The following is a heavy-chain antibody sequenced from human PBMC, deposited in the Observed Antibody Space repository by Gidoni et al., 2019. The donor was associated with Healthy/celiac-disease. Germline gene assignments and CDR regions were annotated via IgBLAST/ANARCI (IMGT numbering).Heavy chain of an antibody. Sequence: QVQLQQWGAGLLKPSETLFLTCAVYGGSFSGYYWSWIRQPPGKGLEWIGEINHSGSTNYNPSLKSRVTISVDTSKNQFSLKLSSVTAADTAVYYCARGGVRYFDWNRGHHYDYYYYYGMDVWGQGTTVTVSS. CDR1: GGSFSGYY. D-gene: IGHD3-9*01. CDR2: INHSGST. V-gene: IGHV4-34*01. J-gene: IGHJ6*02. CDR3: ARGGVRYFDWNRGHHYDYYYYYGMDV.